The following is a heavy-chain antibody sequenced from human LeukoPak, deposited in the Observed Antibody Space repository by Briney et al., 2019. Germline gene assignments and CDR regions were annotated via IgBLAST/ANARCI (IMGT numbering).Heavy chain of an antibody. J-gene: IGHJ6*02. Sequence: GESLKISCKGSGYSFTSYWIGWVRQMPGKGLEWMGIIYPGDSDTRYSPSFQGQVTISADKSISTAYLQWSSLKASDTAMYYCARVRLGNSGYDSYYYGMDVWGQGTTVTVSS. D-gene: IGHD5-12*01. V-gene: IGHV5-51*01. CDR2: IYPGDSDT. CDR3: ARVRLGNSGYDSYYYGMDV. CDR1: GYSFTSYW.